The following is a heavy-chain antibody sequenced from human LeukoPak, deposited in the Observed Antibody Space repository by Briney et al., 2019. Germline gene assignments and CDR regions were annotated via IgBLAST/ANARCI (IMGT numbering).Heavy chain of an antibody. V-gene: IGHV3-23*01. D-gene: IGHD1-14*01. J-gene: IGHJ6*03. Sequence: PGGSLRLSCAASGFTFSSYAMSWVRQPPGKGLEWVSAISGIDSSTYYADSVKSRFTISRDNAKNSLYLQMNSLRAEDTAVYYCARGRRGYYYYYMDVWGKGTTVTVSS. CDR1: GFTFSSYA. CDR2: ISGIDSST. CDR3: ARGRRGYYYYYMDV.